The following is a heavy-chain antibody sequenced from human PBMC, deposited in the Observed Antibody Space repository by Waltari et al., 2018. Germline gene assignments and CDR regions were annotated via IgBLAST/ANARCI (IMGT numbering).Heavy chain of an antibody. Sequence: QVQLQESGPGLVKPSETLSLTCTVSGGSISSHYWSWIRQPPGKGLEWIGYIYYSGSTNYNPSLKSRVTISVDTSKNQFSLKLSSVTAADTVVYYCARDDGDYVWDYWGQGTLVTVSS. V-gene: IGHV4-59*11. J-gene: IGHJ4*02. CDR1: GGSISSHY. CDR3: ARDDGDYVWDY. CDR2: IYYSGST. D-gene: IGHD4-17*01.